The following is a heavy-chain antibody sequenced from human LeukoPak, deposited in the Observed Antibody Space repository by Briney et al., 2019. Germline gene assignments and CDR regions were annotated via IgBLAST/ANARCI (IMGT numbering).Heavy chain of an antibody. J-gene: IGHJ4*02. CDR2: ISAYNGDT. V-gene: IGHV1-18*04. CDR1: GYSFTSYG. D-gene: IGHD2-15*01. Sequence: ASLKVSCKASGYSFTSYGFTWARQAPGQGLEWMGWISAYNGDTMYAEKFQGRVTITTDTSTRTAYMELRSLRSEDTAVYYCARDYCSGGSCYSNYWGQGTLVTVSS. CDR3: ARDYCSGGSCYSNY.